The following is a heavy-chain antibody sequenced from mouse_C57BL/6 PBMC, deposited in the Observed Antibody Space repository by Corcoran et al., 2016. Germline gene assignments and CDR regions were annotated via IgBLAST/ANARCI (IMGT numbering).Heavy chain of an antibody. CDR2: INTYSGVP. J-gene: IGHJ3*01. D-gene: IGHD2-5*01. V-gene: IGHV9-3*01. Sequence: QIQFVQSGPELKKPGVTVQIYCKASGYTFPTFGMSWVKQDPGQGLKWIGWINTYSGVPTYADDCKGRFAFSLENSASTAYLQINNLKNEDTATYFCARWRSNYWFADWGQGTLVTVSA. CDR1: GYTFPTFG. CDR3: ARWRSNYWFAD.